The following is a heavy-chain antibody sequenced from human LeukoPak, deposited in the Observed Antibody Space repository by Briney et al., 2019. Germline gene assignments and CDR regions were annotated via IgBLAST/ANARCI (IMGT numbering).Heavy chain of an antibody. CDR1: GFTFSSYA. CDR2: IKQDGSEK. J-gene: IGHJ4*02. Sequence: PGESLRLSCAASGFTFSSYAMKWVRQAPGKGLEWVANIKQDGSEKNYVDSVKGRFTISRDNAENSLFLQMNSLRVEDTAVYYCAREWQGGIAAAGTRIEGDYWGQGTLVAVSS. V-gene: IGHV3-7*01. D-gene: IGHD6-13*01. CDR3: AREWQGGIAAAGTRIEGDY.